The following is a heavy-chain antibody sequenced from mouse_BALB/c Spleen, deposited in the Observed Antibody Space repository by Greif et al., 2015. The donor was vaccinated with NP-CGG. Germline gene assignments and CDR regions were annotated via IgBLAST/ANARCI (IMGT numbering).Heavy chain of an antibody. J-gene: IGHJ3*01. CDR1: GYTFTDYY. D-gene: IGHD2-3*01. Sequence: QVQLQQSGPELVKPGASVKISCKASGYTFTDYYINWVKQKPGQGLEWIGWIYPGSGNTKYNEKFKGKATLTVDTSSSSAYMQLSSRTSEDTAVYFCARNIYDGYYESFAYWGQGTLVTVSA. CDR3: ARNIYDGYYESFAY. CDR2: IYPGSGNT. V-gene: IGHV1-84*02.